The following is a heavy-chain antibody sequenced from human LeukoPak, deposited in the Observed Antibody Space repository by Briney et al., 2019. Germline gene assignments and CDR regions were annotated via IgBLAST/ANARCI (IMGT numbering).Heavy chain of an antibody. V-gene: IGHV1-18*04. CDR3: ARPLYCSSTSCPNWFDP. CDR1: GFTFTGYY. Sequence: ASVKVSCKASGFTFTGYYMHWVRQAPGQGLEWMGWISAYNGNTNYAQKLQGRVTMTTDTSTSTAYMELSSLRSEDTAVYYCARPLYCSSTSCPNWFDPWGQGTLVTVSS. J-gene: IGHJ5*02. D-gene: IGHD2-2*01. CDR2: ISAYNGNT.